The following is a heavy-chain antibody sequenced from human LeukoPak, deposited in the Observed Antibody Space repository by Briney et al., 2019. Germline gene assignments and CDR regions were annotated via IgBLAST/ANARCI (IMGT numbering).Heavy chain of an antibody. CDR2: ISYDGSNK. V-gene: IGHV3-30-3*01. J-gene: IGHJ3*02. Sequence: GRSLRLSCAASGFTFSSYAMHWVRQAPGKGLEWVAVISYDGSNKYYADSVKGRFTISRDNSKNTLYLQMNSLRAEDTAVYYWALGGYWSGRDGFEIWGQRKMVTVSS. CDR1: GFTFSSYA. D-gene: IGHD2-21*01. CDR3: ALGGYWSGRDGFEI.